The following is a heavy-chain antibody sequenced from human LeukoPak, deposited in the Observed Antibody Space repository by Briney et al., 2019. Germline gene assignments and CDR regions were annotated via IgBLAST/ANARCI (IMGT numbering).Heavy chain of an antibody. Sequence: SETLSLTCAVYGGSFSGYYWSWIRQPPGKGLEGSGEINHSGRTNYNPSLKRRVTISVTTSKTPFSLKLSSVTAADTAVYYCAIHIVVVPAAKKKNWFDPWGQGTLVTVSS. V-gene: IGHV4-34*01. CDR1: GGSFSGYY. CDR2: INHSGRT. J-gene: IGHJ5*02. D-gene: IGHD2-2*01. CDR3: AIHIVVVPAAKKKNWFDP.